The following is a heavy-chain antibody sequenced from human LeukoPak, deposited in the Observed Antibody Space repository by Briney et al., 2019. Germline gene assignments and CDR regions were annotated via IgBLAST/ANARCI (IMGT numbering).Heavy chain of an antibody. CDR3: ARHSLPGTTPFDL. J-gene: IGHJ4*02. Sequence: ASVKVSCKASGYTFTTYYMHWVRQAPGQGPEWVGVINPIDGSTSYAQKFQGRVTMTRDTSTSTVYMDLSSLRSDDTAVYSCARHSLPGTTPFDLWGQGTLVTVSS. D-gene: IGHD1-1*01. V-gene: IGHV1-46*01. CDR1: GYTFTTYY. CDR2: INPIDGST.